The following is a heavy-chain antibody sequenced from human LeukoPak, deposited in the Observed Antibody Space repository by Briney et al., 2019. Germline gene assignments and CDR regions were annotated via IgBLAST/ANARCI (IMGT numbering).Heavy chain of an antibody. Sequence: QPGGSLRLSCAASGFTFSSYAMSWVRQAPGKGLEWVSAISGSGGSTYSADSVKGRFTISRDNSKNTLYLQMNSLRVEDTAVYFCVKGSAAARPYHFDYWGQGTLVAVSS. V-gene: IGHV3-23*01. CDR1: GFTFSSYA. CDR3: VKGSAAARPYHFDY. CDR2: ISGSGGST. D-gene: IGHD6-6*01. J-gene: IGHJ4*02.